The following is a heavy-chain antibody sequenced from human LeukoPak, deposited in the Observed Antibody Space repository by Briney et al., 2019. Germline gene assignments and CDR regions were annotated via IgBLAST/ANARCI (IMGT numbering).Heavy chain of an antibody. D-gene: IGHD3-16*02. CDR2: FDPEDGET. CDR1: GYTLTELS. Sequence: GASVKVSCKVSGYTLTELSMHWVRQAPGKGLEWMGGFDPEDGETIYAQKFQGWVTMTRDTSISTAYMELSRLRSDDTAVYYCAREGANYDYVWGSYRDAFDIWGQGTMVTVSS. V-gene: IGHV1-24*01. J-gene: IGHJ3*02. CDR3: AREGANYDYVWGSYRDAFDI.